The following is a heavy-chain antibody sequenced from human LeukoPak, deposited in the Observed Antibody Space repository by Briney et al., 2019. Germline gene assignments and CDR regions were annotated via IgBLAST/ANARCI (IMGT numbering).Heavy chain of an antibody. D-gene: IGHD5-12*01. Sequence: GGSLRLSCAASGFTFSTYSMNWVRQAPGKGLEWVSSISGSSSYIYYADSVKGRFTVSRDNAKNSLYLQMNSLRAEDTAVYYCARSRRNGLRLPNYWGQGTLVTVSS. J-gene: IGHJ4*02. CDR3: ARSRRNGLRLPNY. CDR2: ISGSSSYI. CDR1: GFTFSTYS. V-gene: IGHV3-21*01.